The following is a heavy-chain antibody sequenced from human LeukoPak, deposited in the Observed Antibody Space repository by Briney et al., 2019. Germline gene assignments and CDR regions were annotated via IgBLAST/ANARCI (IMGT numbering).Heavy chain of an antibody. CDR3: ARREVVRGVPVPRANCYCQSHV. CDR2: INHSGST. CDR1: GGSFSGYY. V-gene: IGHV4-34*01. D-gene: IGHD3-10*01. J-gene: IGHJ6*02. Sequence: SDTLSLNCAVYGGSFSGYYWSWIRQPPGKGLDWIGEINHSGSTNYNPSIKSRVTISVDTSKNQFSLKISSMTAADTAVYYCARREVVRGVPVPRANCYCQSHVCGQVTTLTVSS.